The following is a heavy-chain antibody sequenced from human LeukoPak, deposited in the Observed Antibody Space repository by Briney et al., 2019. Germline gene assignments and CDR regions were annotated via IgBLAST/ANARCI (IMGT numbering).Heavy chain of an antibody. CDR1: GFTFSSYG. V-gene: IGHV3-30*18. Sequence: PGRSLRLSCAASGFTFSSYGMHWVRQAPGKGLEWVAVISYDGSNKYYADSVKGRFTISRDNSKNTLYLQMNSLRAEDTAVYYCAKDHTTVAPGHWGQGTLVTVSS. J-gene: IGHJ4*02. CDR3: AKDHTTVAPGH. CDR2: ISYDGSNK. D-gene: IGHD4-23*01.